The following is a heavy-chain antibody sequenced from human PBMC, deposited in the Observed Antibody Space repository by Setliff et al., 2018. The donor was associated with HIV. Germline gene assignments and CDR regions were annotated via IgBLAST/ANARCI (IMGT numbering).Heavy chain of an antibody. J-gene: IGHJ6*03. V-gene: IGHV1-69*13. CDR2: IIPIFGTA. Sequence: GASVKVSCKASGYTFTSYGISWVRQVPGQGLEWMGGIIPIFGTANYAQNFGGRVTITADQSTTTSYLQLNSLRFEDTAIYYCASDSPAARFEELEDHYYYFMDVWGKGTTVTVSS. CDR1: GYTFTSYG. D-gene: IGHD3-10*01. CDR3: ASDSPAARFEELEDHYYYFMDV.